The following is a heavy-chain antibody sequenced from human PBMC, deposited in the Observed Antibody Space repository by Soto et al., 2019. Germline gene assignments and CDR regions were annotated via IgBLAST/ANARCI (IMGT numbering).Heavy chain of an antibody. V-gene: IGHV4-39*07. CDR3: ARDNYDFWSGLPFDP. J-gene: IGHJ5*02. Sequence: SETLSLTCTVSGGSMSSSSYYWVWIRQSPGKGLEWIGNIYYSGSTNYNPSLKSRVTISVDTSKNQFSLKLSSVTAADTAVYYFARDNYDFWSGLPFDPWGQGTLVTVSS. CDR2: IYYSGST. CDR1: GGSMSSSSYY. D-gene: IGHD3-3*01.